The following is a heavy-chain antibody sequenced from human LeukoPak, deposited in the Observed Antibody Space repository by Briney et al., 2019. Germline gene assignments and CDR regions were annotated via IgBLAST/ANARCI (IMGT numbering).Heavy chain of an antibody. J-gene: IGHJ4*02. CDR1: GYTFTSYG. Sequence: ASVKVSCKASGYTFTSYGISWVRQAPGHGGEGRGWIRAYNGNTNYAQKLQGRVTMTTDTSTSTAYMELRSLRSDDTAVYYCARADYYDSSGYQDYWGQGTLVTVSS. CDR3: ARADYYDSSGYQDY. D-gene: IGHD3-22*01. V-gene: IGHV1-18*01. CDR2: IRAYNGNT.